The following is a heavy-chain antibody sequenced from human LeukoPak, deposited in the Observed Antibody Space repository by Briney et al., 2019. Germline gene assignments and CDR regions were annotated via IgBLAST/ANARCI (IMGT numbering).Heavy chain of an antibody. J-gene: IGHJ4*02. D-gene: IGHD3-3*01. V-gene: IGHV1-8*01. CDR2: MNLNSGNT. CDR1: AYTFTSYG. Sequence: ASVKLSRKASAYTFTSYGFNWVRQATGQGREWMGWMNLNSGNTGYAQKFQGRVTMSRNTSISTAYMELSSLRSEDTAVYYCTRWSGPVIGRYYFDYWGQGNLVTVSS. CDR3: TRWSGPVIGRYYFDY.